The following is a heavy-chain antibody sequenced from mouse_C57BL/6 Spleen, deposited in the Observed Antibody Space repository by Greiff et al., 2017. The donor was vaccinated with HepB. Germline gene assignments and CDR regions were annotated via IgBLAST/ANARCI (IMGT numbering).Heavy chain of an antibody. CDR1: GYTFTDYE. CDR3: TRGNYYGKFDY. Sequence: QVQLQQSGAELVRPGASVTLSCKASGYTFTDYEMHWVKQTPVHGLEWIGAIDPGTGGTAYNQKFKGKAILTADKSSSTAYMELRSLTSEDSAVYYCTRGNYYGKFDYWGQGTTLTVSS. CDR2: IDPGTGGT. D-gene: IGHD2-1*01. J-gene: IGHJ2*01. V-gene: IGHV1-15*01.